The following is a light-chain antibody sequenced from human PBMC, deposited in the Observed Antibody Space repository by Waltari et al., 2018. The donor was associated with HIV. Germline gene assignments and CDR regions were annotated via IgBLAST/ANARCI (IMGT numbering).Light chain of an antibody. Sequence: SYELTQPPSASVSPGQTARITCSGDALPKRFAYWYQQKSGRAPVLVIYEDNTRPSGIPERFSATNSGTVATLTISGAQVDDEADYYCYSIDGSGHYRVFGGGTKLTVL. CDR2: EDN. CDR3: YSIDGSGHYRV. V-gene: IGLV3-10*01. CDR1: ALPKRF. J-gene: IGLJ2*01.